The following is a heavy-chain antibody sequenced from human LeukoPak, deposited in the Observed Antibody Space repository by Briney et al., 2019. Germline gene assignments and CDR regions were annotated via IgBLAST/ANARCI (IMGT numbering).Heavy chain of an antibody. Sequence: GGSLRLSCAASGFSFSSQLMHCVRQAPGKGLVWVARINSAGSSTRYADSVKGRFTVSRDNANNTLYLQMNSLRAEDTAVYYCARSDYFDYWGQGTLVTVSS. CDR1: GFSFSSQL. CDR2: INSAGSST. CDR3: ARSDYFDY. V-gene: IGHV3-74*01. J-gene: IGHJ4*02.